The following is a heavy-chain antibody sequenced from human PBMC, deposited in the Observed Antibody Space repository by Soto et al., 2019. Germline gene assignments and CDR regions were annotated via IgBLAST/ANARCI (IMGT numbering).Heavy chain of an antibody. V-gene: IGHV4-59*01. CDR2: IYYSGST. D-gene: IGHD6-6*01. J-gene: IGHJ4*02. CDR3: ARVSSSSSSDY. CDR1: GGSISSYY. Sequence: SETLSLTCTVSGGSISSYYWSWIRQPPGKGLEWIGYIYYSGSTNYNPSLKSRVTISVDTSKNQFSPKLSSVTAADTAVYYCARVSSSSSSDYWGQGTLVTVSS.